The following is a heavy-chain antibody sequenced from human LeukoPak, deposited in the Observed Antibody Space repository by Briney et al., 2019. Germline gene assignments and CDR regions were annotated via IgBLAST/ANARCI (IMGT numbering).Heavy chain of an antibody. CDR2: INPNSGGT. J-gene: IGHJ4*02. D-gene: IGHD3-22*01. Sequence: ASVKVSCKASGYTFTGYYMHWVRQALGQGLEWMGWINPNSGGTNYAQKFQGRVTMTRDTSISTAYMELSRLRSDDTAVYYCARDQRGSGYYPDYWGQGTLVTVSS. CDR1: GYTFTGYY. CDR3: ARDQRGSGYYPDY. V-gene: IGHV1-2*02.